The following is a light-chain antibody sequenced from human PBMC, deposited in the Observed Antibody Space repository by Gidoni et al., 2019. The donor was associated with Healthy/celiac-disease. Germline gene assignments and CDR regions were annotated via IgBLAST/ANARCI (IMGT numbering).Light chain of an antibody. CDR2: AAS. Sequence: DIQMTQSPSSLSASVGDRVTITCRASQGISHYLAWYQQKPGKVPKLLIYAASTLQSGVPSRFSGSGSGTDFTLTISSLQPEDVATYYCQKYNSAPRTFXGXTKVEIK. V-gene: IGKV1-27*01. CDR3: QKYNSAPRT. CDR1: QGISHY. J-gene: IGKJ4*01.